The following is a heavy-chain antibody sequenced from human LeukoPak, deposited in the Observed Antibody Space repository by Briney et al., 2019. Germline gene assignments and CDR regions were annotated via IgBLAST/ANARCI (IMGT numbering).Heavy chain of an antibody. D-gene: IGHD1-26*01. CDR1: GFTFSGSA. CDR2: IRSKANSYAT. Sequence: GGSLRLSCAASGFTFSGSAMHWVRQASGKGLEWVGRIRSKANSYATAYAASVKGRFTISRDDSKNTAYLQMNSLRAEDTAVYYCAKRRVVGATIGAFNMWGQGTMVTVSS. CDR3: AKRRVVGATIGAFNM. J-gene: IGHJ3*02. V-gene: IGHV3-73*01.